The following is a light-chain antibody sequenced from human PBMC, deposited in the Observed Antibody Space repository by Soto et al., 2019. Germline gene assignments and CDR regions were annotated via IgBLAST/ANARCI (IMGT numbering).Light chain of an antibody. Sequence: QAVVTQPPSASGTLGQRVSISCSGGSSNIGSTSVDWYQQVPGMAPKLLIYSNDQRPSGVPDRISGSKSGTSGSLVISGLQAEDEADYFCATWDYDLNGVVFGGGTKLTVL. CDR1: SSNIGSTS. CDR2: SND. V-gene: IGLV1-44*01. J-gene: IGLJ2*01. CDR3: ATWDYDLNGVV.